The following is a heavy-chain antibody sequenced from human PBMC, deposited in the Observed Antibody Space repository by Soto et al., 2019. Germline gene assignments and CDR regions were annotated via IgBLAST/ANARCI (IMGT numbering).Heavy chain of an antibody. CDR2: LIGGHYGT. D-gene: IGHD3-10*01. CDR3: AKGKSTGDIDWFDP. Sequence: EVQLLQSGGGLARPGGSLRLSCTASGFTLQNYAMAWVRQAPGKGLEWVSTLIGGHYGTAYSYSVKGRVTVSRDNSKNCLYLQMNSLGVEETVMYFCAKGKSTGDIDWFDPWGQGSLVTVYS. J-gene: IGHJ5*02. V-gene: IGHV3-23*01. CDR1: GFTLQNYA.